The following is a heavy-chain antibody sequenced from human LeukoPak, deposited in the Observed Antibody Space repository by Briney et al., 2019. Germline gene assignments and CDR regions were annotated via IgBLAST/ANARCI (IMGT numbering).Heavy chain of an antibody. D-gene: IGHD3-16*02. CDR2: IYWDDDK. CDR1: GFSLSTSGVG. CDR3: AHAYDYVWGSYRSPGAFDI. J-gene: IGHJ3*02. V-gene: IGHV2-5*02. Sequence: SGPTLVKSTQTLTLTCTFSGFSLSTSGVGVGWIRQPPVKALEWLAPIYWDDDKRYSPSLKSRLTITKDTSKNQVVLTMTNMDPVDTATYYCAHAYDYVWGSYRSPGAFDIWGQGTMVTVSS.